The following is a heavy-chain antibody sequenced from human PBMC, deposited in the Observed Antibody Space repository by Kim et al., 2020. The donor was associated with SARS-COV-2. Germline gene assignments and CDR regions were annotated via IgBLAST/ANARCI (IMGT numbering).Heavy chain of an antibody. V-gene: IGHV3-49*04. CDR1: GFTFGDYA. CDR2: IRSKAYGGTT. J-gene: IGHJ6*02. CDR3: TRDKSSGWYGLYYYYGMDV. Sequence: GGSLRLSCTASGFTFGDYAMSWVRQAPGKGLEWVGFIRSKAYGGTTEYAASVKGRFTISRDDYKSIAYLQMNSLKTEDTAVYYCTRDKSSGWYGLYYYYGMDVWGQGTTVTVSS. D-gene: IGHD6-19*01.